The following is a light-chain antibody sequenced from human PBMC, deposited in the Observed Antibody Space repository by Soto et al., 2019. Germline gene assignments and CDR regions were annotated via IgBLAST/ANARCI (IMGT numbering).Light chain of an antibody. V-gene: IGKV3-20*01. CDR3: QQYGSSSWT. J-gene: IGKJ1*01. CDR2: GAS. Sequence: EIGLTQSAGTLSLSPGKRATLSWGASQSISSSYLAWYQQRTGQAPRLLIYGASSRATGIPDRFSGSGSGTEFNLTISRLEPEDFAVYYCQQYGSSSWTFGQGTKVDIK. CDR1: QSISSSY.